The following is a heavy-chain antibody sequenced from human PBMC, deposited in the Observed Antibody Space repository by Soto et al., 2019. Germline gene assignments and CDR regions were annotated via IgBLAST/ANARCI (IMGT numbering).Heavy chain of an antibody. J-gene: IGHJ6*02. CDR3: TRDHVVAAAAVSYYYYGMDV. V-gene: IGHV3-49*03. Sequence: PGGSLRLSCTASGFTFGDYAMSWFRQAPGKGLEWVGFIRSKAYGGTTEYAASVKGRFTISRDDSKSIAYLQMNSLKTEDTAVYYCTRDHVVAAAAVSYYYYGMDVWGQGTTVTVAS. CDR1: GFTFGDYA. CDR2: IRSKAYGGTT. D-gene: IGHD6-13*01.